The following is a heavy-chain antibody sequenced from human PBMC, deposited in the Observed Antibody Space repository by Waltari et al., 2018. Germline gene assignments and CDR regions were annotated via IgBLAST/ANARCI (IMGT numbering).Heavy chain of an antibody. D-gene: IGHD3-16*01. Sequence: QLQLQESGPGLVKPSETLSLTCTVSGGSISSSSSYWGWIRQPPGKGLEWIGSMYYSGSTYYNPSLKSRVTISVDTSKNQCSRKLSSVTAADTAVYYCARARGGVLDYWGQGTLVTVSS. J-gene: IGHJ4*02. V-gene: IGHV4-39*07. CDR2: MYYSGST. CDR3: ARARGGVLDY. CDR1: GGSISSSSSY.